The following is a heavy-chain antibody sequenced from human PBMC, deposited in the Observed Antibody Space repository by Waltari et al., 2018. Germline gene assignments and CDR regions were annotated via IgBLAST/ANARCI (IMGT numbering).Heavy chain of an antibody. Sequence: QVQVIQSGAEVKKPGASVRVSCKVSGYTLTGLSMHWVRHFPGKGLEWVGRLDPGDGETSYAQKCPGRVTMTEDTSIDTAYMGMSSLRSDATAVYYCHLMARHIVVVAGATPSYYSYMDVWGRGTTVTVSS. CDR3: HLMARHIVVVAGATPSYYSYMDV. V-gene: IGHV1-24*01. D-gene: IGHD2-15*01. CDR2: LDPGDGET. J-gene: IGHJ6*03. CDR1: GYTLTGLS.